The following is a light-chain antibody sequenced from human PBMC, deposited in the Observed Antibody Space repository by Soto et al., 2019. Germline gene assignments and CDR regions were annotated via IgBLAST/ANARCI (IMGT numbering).Light chain of an antibody. CDR2: EVT. V-gene: IGLV2-8*01. J-gene: IGLJ1*01. Sequence: QSALTQPASASGSPGQSVTISCTGTSSDVGGYNFVSWYQQHPGKAPKLVIYEVTKRPSVVPDRFSGSKSGNTASLTVSGLLPEDEADYYCASYAGGNKVFGTGTKLTVL. CDR3: ASYAGGNKV. CDR1: SSDVGGYNF.